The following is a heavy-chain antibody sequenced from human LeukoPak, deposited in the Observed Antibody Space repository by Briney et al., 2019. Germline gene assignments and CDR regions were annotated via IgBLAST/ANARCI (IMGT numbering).Heavy chain of an antibody. V-gene: IGHV2-70*04. J-gene: IGHJ4*02. Sequence: SGPALVKSTQTLTLTCTFSGFSLTASGMRVSWIRQPPGKALEWLARIDWDDDKFYSTPLKTRLTISKDTSKNQVVLTMTNMDPVDTATYYCARSYDYDSSGYVDYWGQGTLVTVSS. D-gene: IGHD3-22*01. CDR1: GFSLTASGMR. CDR2: IDWDDDK. CDR3: ARSYDYDSSGYVDY.